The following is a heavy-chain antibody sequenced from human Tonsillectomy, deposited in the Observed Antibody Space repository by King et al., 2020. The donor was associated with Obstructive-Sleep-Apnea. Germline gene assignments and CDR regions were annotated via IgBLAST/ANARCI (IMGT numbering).Heavy chain of an antibody. CDR1: CGSISSFY. CDR2: IDYSGTT. V-gene: IGHV4-59*08. D-gene: IGHD3-22*01. CDR3: AGTYYYDTSGDRKYYYGMDV. J-gene: IGHJ6*02. Sequence: VQLQESGPGLVKPSETLSLTCTVSCGSISSFYWSWIRQSPGKGLEWSGYIDYSGTTNYNPSLNSRVTISGDTSKNQFSLNLSSVTAADTALYYCAGTYYYDTSGDRKYYYGMDVWGQGTTVTVSS.